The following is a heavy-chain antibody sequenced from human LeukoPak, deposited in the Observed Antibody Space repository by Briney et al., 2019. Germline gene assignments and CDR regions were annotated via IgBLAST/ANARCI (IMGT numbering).Heavy chain of an antibody. CDR1: GGSISSGGYY. Sequence: PSQTLSLTCTVSGGSISSGGYYWSWIRQHPGKGLEWIGYIYYSGSTYYNPSLKSRVTISVDTSKNQFSLKLSSVTAADTAMYYCARDARAAGTTLSFDYWGQGTLVTVSS. D-gene: IGHD6-13*01. CDR2: IYYSGST. V-gene: IGHV4-31*03. CDR3: ARDARAAGTTLSFDY. J-gene: IGHJ4*02.